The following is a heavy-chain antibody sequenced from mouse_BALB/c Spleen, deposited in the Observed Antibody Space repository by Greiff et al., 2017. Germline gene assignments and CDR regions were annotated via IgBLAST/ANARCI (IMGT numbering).Heavy chain of an antibody. CDR3: VRQGIYYGNPHAMDC. D-gene: IGHD2-1*01. V-gene: IGHV5-12-1*01. J-gene: IGHJ4*01. CDR1: GFAFSSYD. CDR2: ISSGGGST. Sequence: DVMLVESGGGLVKPGGSLKLSCAASGFAFSSYDMSWVRQTPEKRLEWVAYISSGGGSTYYPDTVKGRFTISRDNAKNTLYLQMSSLKSEDTAMYCCVRQGIYYGNPHAMDCWGQGTSGTVSP.